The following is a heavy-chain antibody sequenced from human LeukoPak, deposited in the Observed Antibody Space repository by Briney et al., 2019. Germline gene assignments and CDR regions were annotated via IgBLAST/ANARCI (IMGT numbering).Heavy chain of an antibody. J-gene: IGHJ4*02. D-gene: IGHD3-22*01. CDR2: ISSSSSTI. CDR3: ARDKYYYDSSGGGYYFDY. V-gene: IGHV3-48*01. Sequence: GGSLKLSCAASGFSFSSYSMNWARQSPGKGLEWDSYISSSSSTISYADSVKGRFTISRDNAKNSLYLQMNSLRAEDTAVYYCARDKYYYDSSGGGYYFDYWGQGTLVTVSS. CDR1: GFSFSSYS.